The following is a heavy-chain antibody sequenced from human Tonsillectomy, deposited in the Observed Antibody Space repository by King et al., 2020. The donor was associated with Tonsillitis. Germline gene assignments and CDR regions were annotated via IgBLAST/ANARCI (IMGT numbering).Heavy chain of an antibody. J-gene: IGHJ4*02. CDR2: ISYDGSTK. Sequence: VQLVESGGGVVQPGRSLRLSCAASGFTFSSYAIHWVRQAPGKGLEWVALISYDGSTKYYADSVKGRFTISRDNSKNTLYLQMNSLRAEDTAVYYCARDPPGDFWTHFDYWGQGTLVTVPS. CDR3: ARDPPGDFWTHFDY. V-gene: IGHV3-30-3*01. D-gene: IGHD3-3*01. CDR1: GFTFSSYA.